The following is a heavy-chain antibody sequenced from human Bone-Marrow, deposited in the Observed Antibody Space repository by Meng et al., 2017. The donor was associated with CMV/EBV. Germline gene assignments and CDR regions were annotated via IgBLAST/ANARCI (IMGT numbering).Heavy chain of an antibody. D-gene: IGHD2-2*01. CDR2: IYYSGST. J-gene: IGHJ4*02. V-gene: IGHV4-59*12. CDR1: GGSISSYY. Sequence: SETLSLTCTVSGGSISSYYWSWVRQPPGKGLEWIGYIYYSGSTYYNPSLKSRVTISVDTSKNQFSLKLSSVTAADTAVYYCARAYCSSTSCSDYWGQGTLVTVSS. CDR3: ARAYCSSTSCSDY.